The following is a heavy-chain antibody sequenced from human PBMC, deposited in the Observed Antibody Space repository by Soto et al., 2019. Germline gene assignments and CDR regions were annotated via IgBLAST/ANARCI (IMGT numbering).Heavy chain of an antibody. CDR3: VRGAPFDY. Sequence: GGSLRLSCAASGFTFSSYWMHWVRQVPGTGPVWVSRISSDGTSTAYADSVKGRFTISRDNAKNTLSLQMDSLRAEDTAVYSCVRGAPFDYWGQGAQVTVSS. J-gene: IGHJ4*02. V-gene: IGHV3-74*01. CDR1: GFTFSSYW. CDR2: ISSDGTST.